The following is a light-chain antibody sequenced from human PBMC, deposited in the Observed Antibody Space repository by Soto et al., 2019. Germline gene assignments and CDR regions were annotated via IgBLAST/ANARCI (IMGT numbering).Light chain of an antibody. CDR1: QSISRW. V-gene: IGKV1-5*01. Sequence: DIQMTQSPSTLSASVGDRVTITCRASQSISRWLAGYHQKPGKAPKLLISDVSTLQSGVPSRFSGSGSGTEFTLTISSLQPDDFSTYYCQQYNFYPYTFGQGTKLEI. CDR3: QQYNFYPYT. CDR2: DVS. J-gene: IGKJ2*01.